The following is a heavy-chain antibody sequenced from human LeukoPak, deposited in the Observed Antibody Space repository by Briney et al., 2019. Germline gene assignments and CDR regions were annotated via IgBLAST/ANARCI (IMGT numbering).Heavy chain of an antibody. Sequence: ASVKVSCKASGYTFTGYYMHWVRQAPGQGLEWMGWINPNSGGTNYARKFQGRVTMTRDTSISTAYMELSRLRSDDTAVYYCARDYYYVWGSYRQIYYFDYWGQGTLVTVSS. D-gene: IGHD3-16*02. V-gene: IGHV1-2*02. J-gene: IGHJ4*02. CDR1: GYTFTGYY. CDR3: ARDYYYVWGSYRQIYYFDY. CDR2: INPNSGGT.